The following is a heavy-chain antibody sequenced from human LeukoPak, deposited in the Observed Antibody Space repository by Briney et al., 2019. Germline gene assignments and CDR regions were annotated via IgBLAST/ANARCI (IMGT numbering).Heavy chain of an antibody. V-gene: IGHV1-8*02. J-gene: IGHJ6*03. CDR2: MNPNSGNT. Sequence: ASVKVSCKASGYTFTGYGINWVRQATGQGLEWVGWMNPNSGNTGYAQKFQGRVTMTRNTAISTAYMELSNLRSEDTAVYYCARAPTWGGLVSYYYMDVWGKGTTVTISS. CDR1: GYTFTGYG. D-gene: IGHD3-10*01. CDR3: ARAPTWGGLVSYYYMDV.